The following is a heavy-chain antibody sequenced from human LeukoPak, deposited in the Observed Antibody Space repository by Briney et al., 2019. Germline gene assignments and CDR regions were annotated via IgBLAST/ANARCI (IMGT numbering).Heavy chain of an antibody. D-gene: IGHD4-17*01. CDR2: MNPNSGNT. CDR3: ARGKLTTVTTVQYYYYYYMDV. CDR1: GYTFTSYY. Sequence: ASVKVSCKASGYTFTSYYMHWVRQAPGQGLEWMGWMNPNSGNTGYAQKFQGRVTITRNTSISTAYMELSSLRSEDTAVYYCARGKLTTVTTVQYYYYYYMDVWGKGTTVTASS. V-gene: IGHV1-8*03. J-gene: IGHJ6*03.